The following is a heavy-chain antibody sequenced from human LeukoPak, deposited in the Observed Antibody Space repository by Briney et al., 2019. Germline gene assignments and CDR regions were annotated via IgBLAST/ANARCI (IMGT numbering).Heavy chain of an antibody. CDR2: IKEDGSEK. Sequence: GGSLRLSCAASGFTFSTYWMSWVRQAPGKGLEWVADIKEDGSEKYYGDSVKGRFTISRDNAKNSLYLEMNSLRVEDTPVYYCARDSSGYQWGQGTLVTVSS. J-gene: IGHJ4*02. CDR1: GFTFSTYW. CDR3: ARDSSGYQ. V-gene: IGHV3-7*03. D-gene: IGHD3-22*01.